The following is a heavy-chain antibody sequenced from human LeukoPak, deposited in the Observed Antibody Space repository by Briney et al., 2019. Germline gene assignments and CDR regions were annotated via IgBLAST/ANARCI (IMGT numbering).Heavy chain of an antibody. J-gene: IGHJ6*03. CDR1: GDSISSGVFY. V-gene: IGHV4-61*02. CDR2: IYTTGNT. Sequence: SETLSLTCSLSGDSISSGVFYWSWIRQPAGKGLEWIGRIYTTGNTNYNPSRKSRVTMSINTSENQFSLKLTSVTAADTAVYYCARGSFYRNSYYYYINVWGTGTTVTVSS. CDR3: ARGSFYRNSYYYYINV. D-gene: IGHD5/OR15-5a*01.